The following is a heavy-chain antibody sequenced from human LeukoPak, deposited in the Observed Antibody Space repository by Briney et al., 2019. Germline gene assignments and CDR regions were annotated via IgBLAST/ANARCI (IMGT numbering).Heavy chain of an antibody. CDR1: GYTFTGYY. V-gene: IGHV1-2*02. CDR3: AREELFPHRSDMDV. Sequence: ASVKVSCKASGYTFTGYYMHWVRQAPGQGLEWMGWINPNSGGTNYAQKFQGRVTMTRDASISTAYMELSRLRSDDTAVYYCAREELFPHRSDMDVWGKGTTVTVSS. D-gene: IGHD2-21*01. J-gene: IGHJ6*03. CDR2: INPNSGGT.